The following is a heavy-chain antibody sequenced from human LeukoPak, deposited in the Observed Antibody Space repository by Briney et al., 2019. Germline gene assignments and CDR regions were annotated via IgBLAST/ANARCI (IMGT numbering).Heavy chain of an antibody. CDR2: ISGSGGST. J-gene: IGHJ4*02. Sequence: GGSLRLSCAASGFTFSSYAMTWVRQAPGKGLEWVSAISGSGGSTYYADSVKGRFTISRDNSKNTLYLQMNSLRAEDTAVYYCAKEGSYSSGWRGFDYWGQGTLVTASS. D-gene: IGHD6-19*01. CDR3: AKEGSYSSGWRGFDY. CDR1: GFTFSSYA. V-gene: IGHV3-23*01.